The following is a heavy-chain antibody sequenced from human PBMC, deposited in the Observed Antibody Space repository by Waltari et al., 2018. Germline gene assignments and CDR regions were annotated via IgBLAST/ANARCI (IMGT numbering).Heavy chain of an antibody. CDR1: GGSLNGYY. Sequence: QVQLQQWGAGLLKPSETLSLTCAVYGGSLNGYYWNWIRQTPGKGLEWIGEGNYTGGTNYNPALKGRVTISVDTSKNQFSLKLRSLTAADTAMYFCARGGITRVFGYWGQGTLVTVS. J-gene: IGHJ4*02. V-gene: IGHV4-34*02. CDR2: GNYTGGT. CDR3: ARGGITRVFGY. D-gene: IGHD3-10*01.